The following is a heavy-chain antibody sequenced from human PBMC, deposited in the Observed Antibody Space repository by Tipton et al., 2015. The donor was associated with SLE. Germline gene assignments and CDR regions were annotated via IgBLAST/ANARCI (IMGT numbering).Heavy chain of an antibody. Sequence: GLVKPSETLSLTCAVYGGSFSGYYWSWIRQPPGKGLEWIGEINHSGSTNYNPSLKSRVTISVDTSKNQFSLKLSSVTAADTAVYYCARDRQPYFDYWGQGTLVTVSS. J-gene: IGHJ4*02. CDR3: ARDRQPYFDY. CDR2: INHSGST. V-gene: IGHV4-34*01. CDR1: GGSFSGYY. D-gene: IGHD6-13*01.